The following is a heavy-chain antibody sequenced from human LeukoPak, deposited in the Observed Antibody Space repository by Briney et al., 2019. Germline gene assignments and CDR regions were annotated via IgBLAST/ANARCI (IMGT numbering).Heavy chain of an antibody. Sequence: GGSLRLSSEVSGFTFSNYWMMWVRQAPGKGLEWVASIDEDGSETNYVDSVTGRFTVSRDNAKNSLYLQMNSLRAEDTAVYYCAREVGTGEFDYWGQGTLVTVSS. J-gene: IGHJ4*02. CDR3: AREVGTGEFDY. CDR2: IDEDGSET. V-gene: IGHV3-7*01. D-gene: IGHD1-26*01. CDR1: GFTFSNYW.